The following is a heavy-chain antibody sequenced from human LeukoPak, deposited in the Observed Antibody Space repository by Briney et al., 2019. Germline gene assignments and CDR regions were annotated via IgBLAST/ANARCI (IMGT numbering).Heavy chain of an antibody. CDR1: GGSISSYY. V-gene: IGHV4-34*01. Sequence: ASETLSLTCTVSGGSISSYYWSWIRQPPGKGLEWIGEINHSGSTNYNPSLKSRVTISVDTSKKQFSLKLNSVTAADTAVYYCARLYGSTGDYFDYWGQGTLVTVSS. D-gene: IGHD2-8*02. CDR2: INHSGST. CDR3: ARLYGSTGDYFDY. J-gene: IGHJ4*02.